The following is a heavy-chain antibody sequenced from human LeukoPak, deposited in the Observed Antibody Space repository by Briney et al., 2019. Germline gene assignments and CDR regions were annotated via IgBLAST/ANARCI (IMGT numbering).Heavy chain of an antibody. Sequence: ASVKVSCKASGYTFTSYDINWVRQATGQGLEWMGWMNPNSGNTGYAQKFQGRVTMTRNTSISTAYMELSSLRSEDTAVYYCARDLGDARGFDYWGQGTLVTVSS. J-gene: IGHJ4*02. D-gene: IGHD3-10*01. CDR2: MNPNSGNT. V-gene: IGHV1-8*01. CDR3: ARDLGDARGFDY. CDR1: GYTFTSYD.